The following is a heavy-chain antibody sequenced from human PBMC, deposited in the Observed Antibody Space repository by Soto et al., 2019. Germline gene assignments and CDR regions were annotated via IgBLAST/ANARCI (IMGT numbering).Heavy chain of an antibody. D-gene: IGHD6-6*01. J-gene: IGHJ4*02. CDR1: GGSISSGGYY. Sequence: SETLSLTCTVSGGSISSGGYYWSWIRQHPGKGLEWIGYIYYSGSTYYNPSLKSRVTISVDTSKNRFSLKLSSVTAADTAVYYCATSSSSSGPDYWGQGTLVTVSS. CDR3: ATSSSSSGPDY. V-gene: IGHV4-31*03. CDR2: IYYSGST.